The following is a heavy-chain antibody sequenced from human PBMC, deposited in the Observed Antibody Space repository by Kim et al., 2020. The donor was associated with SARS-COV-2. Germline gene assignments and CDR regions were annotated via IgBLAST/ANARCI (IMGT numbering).Heavy chain of an antibody. Sequence: SGPTLVKPTQTLTLTCTFSGFSLSTSGVGVGWIRQPPGKALEWLALIYWDDDKRYSPSLKSRLTITKDTSKNQVVLTMTNMDPVDTATYYCAHRRLVYYYGSGSYYNFDYWGQGTLVTVSS. CDR2: IYWDDDK. J-gene: IGHJ4*02. V-gene: IGHV2-5*02. D-gene: IGHD3-10*01. CDR3: AHRRLVYYYGSGSYYNFDY. CDR1: GFSLSTSGVG.